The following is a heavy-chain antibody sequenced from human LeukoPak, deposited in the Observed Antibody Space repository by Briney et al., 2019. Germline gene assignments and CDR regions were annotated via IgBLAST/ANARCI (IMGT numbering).Heavy chain of an antibody. J-gene: IGHJ4*02. CDR2: IRHDGSNK. D-gene: IGHD3-22*01. V-gene: IGHV3-30*02. CDR1: GFTFSSYG. CDR3: AKDRYYYDSSGYYGY. Sequence: GGSLRLSCAASGFTFSSYGMHWVRQAPGKGLEWVAFIRHDGSNKYYADSVKGRFTISRDNSKNTLYLQMNSLRAEDTAVYYCAKDRYYYDSSGYYGYWGQGTLVTVSS.